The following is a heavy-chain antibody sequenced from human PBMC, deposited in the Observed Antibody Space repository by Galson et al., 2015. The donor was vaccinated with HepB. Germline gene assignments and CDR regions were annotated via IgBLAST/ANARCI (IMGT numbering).Heavy chain of an antibody. J-gene: IGHJ6*02. D-gene: IGHD2-2*02. Sequence: SVKVSCKASGYTFTGYYMHWVQQAPGQGLEWMGWINPNSGGTNYAQKFQGRVTMTRDTSISTAYMELSRLRSDDTAVYYCATLGYCSSTICYTAYYYYGMDVWGQGTTVTVSS. CDR2: INPNSGGT. CDR3: ATLGYCSSTICYTAYYYYGMDV. CDR1: GYTFTGYY. V-gene: IGHV1-2*02.